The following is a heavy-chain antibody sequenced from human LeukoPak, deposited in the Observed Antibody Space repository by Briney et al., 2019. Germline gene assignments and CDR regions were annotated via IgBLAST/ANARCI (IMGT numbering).Heavy chain of an antibody. CDR2: ISVNNGNT. CDR1: GYRFSTYG. V-gene: IGHV1-18*01. J-gene: IGHJ5*02. D-gene: IGHD3-10*01. CDR3: ARGATVRGGSMLHNWFDP. Sequence: ASVKVSCKASGYRFSTYGISWARQAPGQGLEWMGWISVNNGNTKYAQKFQGRVTMTTEKSTSTAYMELRRLRSDDTAVYYCARGATVRGGSMLHNWFDPWGQGTLVTVSS.